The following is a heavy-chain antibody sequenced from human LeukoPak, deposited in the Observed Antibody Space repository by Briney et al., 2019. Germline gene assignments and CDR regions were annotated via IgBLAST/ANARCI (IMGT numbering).Heavy chain of an antibody. Sequence: PGGSLRLSCAASGFTFSSYSMNWVRQAPGKGLEWVSSISSSSSYIYYADSVKGRFTISRDNAKNSLYLQMNSLRAEDTAVYYCARTYYCSSTSCYYYFDYWGQGTLVIVSS. V-gene: IGHV3-21*01. CDR3: ARTYYCSSTSCYYYFDY. J-gene: IGHJ4*02. CDR2: ISSSSSYI. D-gene: IGHD2-2*01. CDR1: GFTFSSYS.